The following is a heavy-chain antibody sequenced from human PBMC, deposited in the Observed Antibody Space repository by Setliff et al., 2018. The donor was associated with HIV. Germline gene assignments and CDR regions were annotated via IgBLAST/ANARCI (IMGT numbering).Heavy chain of an antibody. CDR3: ASLFQYSGHDWFDF. D-gene: IGHD5-12*01. V-gene: IGHV4-59*05. CDR2: IYYSGST. J-gene: IGHJ4*02. Sequence: SETLSLTCTVSGGSISSYYWSWIRQPPGKGLEWIGSIYYSGSTHYNPSLKSRVTISVDTSKNQFSLKLTSVTAADTAVYYCASLFQYSGHDWFDFWGQGTLVTVSS. CDR1: GGSISSYY.